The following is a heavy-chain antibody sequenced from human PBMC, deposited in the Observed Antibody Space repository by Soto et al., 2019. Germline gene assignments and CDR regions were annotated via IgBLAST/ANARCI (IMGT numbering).Heavy chain of an antibody. CDR1: GFTFSSYA. CDR2: ISGSGGST. CDR3: AKVGSYYDFWSGYYEFYYYYYMDV. V-gene: IGHV3-23*01. J-gene: IGHJ6*03. D-gene: IGHD3-3*01. Sequence: GGSLRLSCAASGFTFSSYAMSWVRQAPGKGLEWVSAISGSGGSTYYADSVKGRFTISRDNSKNTLYLQMNSLRAEDTAVYYCAKVGSYYDFWSGYYEFYYYYYMDVWGKGTTVTVSS.